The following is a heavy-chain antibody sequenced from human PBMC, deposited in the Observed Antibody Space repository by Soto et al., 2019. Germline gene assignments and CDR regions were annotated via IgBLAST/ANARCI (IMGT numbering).Heavy chain of an antibody. CDR2: ISNSGST. D-gene: IGHD3-22*01. CDR3: AREYFDSTGYYYPAPLGY. J-gene: IGHJ4*02. V-gene: IGHV4-61*01. Sequence: SDTLSLTCTFSGDAVSSRSYYWSWIRQPPGKGLGWIAYISNSGSTKYNPSLKSRVTISIDTSKNQFSLQLSSVTAADTAIYYCAREYFDSTGYYYPAPLGYWGQGTLVTVSS. CDR1: GDAVSSRSYY.